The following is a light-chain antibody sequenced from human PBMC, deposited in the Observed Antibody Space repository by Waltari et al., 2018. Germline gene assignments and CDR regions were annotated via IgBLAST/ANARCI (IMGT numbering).Light chain of an antibody. CDR1: QSFNKY. CDR2: GAS. J-gene: IGKJ4*01. Sequence: EIVLTQSPATLSLSPGESATLSCRASQSFNKYLDWFQQKPGQAPRLRIYGASNRAAGIPARFSGSGSGTDFTLTISSLEPEDFAVYYCLKRAGGPLFGGGTKVE. V-gene: IGKV3-11*01. CDR3: LKRAGGPL.